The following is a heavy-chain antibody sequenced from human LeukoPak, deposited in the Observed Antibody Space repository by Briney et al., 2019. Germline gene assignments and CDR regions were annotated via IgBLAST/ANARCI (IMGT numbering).Heavy chain of an antibody. CDR2: IIPIFGTA. D-gene: IGHD2-15*01. V-gene: IGHV1-69*13. CDR1: GGTFSSYA. J-gene: IGHJ4*02. Sequence: ASVKVSCKASGGTFSSYAISWVRQAPGQGLEWMGGIIPIFGTANYAQKFQGRVTITADESTSTAYMELSSLRSEDTAVYYCARVTCGGSCPYYFDYWGQGTLVTVSS. CDR3: ARVTCGGSCPYYFDY.